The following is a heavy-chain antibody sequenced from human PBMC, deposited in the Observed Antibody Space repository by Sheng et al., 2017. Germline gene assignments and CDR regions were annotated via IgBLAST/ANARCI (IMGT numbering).Heavy chain of an antibody. V-gene: IGHV3-23*04. CDR3: AKPRVMGTIKGSSDY. J-gene: IGHJ4*02. D-gene: IGHD5-12*01. CDR2: ITNSGAST. CDR1: GFTFGAFA. Sequence: VQLVQSGGGVVQPGGSLTLSCTASGFTFGAFAMTWVRQAPGKGLEWVSSITNSGASTYYADSVRGRFSISRDNSKSTMSLQMNSLRADDTAIYYCAKPRVMGTIKGSSDYWGQGALVTVSS.